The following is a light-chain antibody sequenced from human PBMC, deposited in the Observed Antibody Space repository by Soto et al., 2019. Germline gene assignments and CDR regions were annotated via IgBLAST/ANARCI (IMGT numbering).Light chain of an antibody. Sequence: QSVLTQPPSVSAAPGQKVTISCSGGSSNIGNNYVSWYQQLPGTAPKLLIYDNDKRPSGIPDRFSGSKSGTSATLGITGLQTGDEADYYCGPWDNSLGDGHVVFGGGTKLTVL. CDR2: DND. V-gene: IGLV1-51*01. CDR1: SSNIGNNY. CDR3: GPWDNSLGDGHVV. J-gene: IGLJ2*01.